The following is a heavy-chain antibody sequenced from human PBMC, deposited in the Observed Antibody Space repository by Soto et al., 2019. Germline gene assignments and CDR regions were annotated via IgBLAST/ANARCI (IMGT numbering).Heavy chain of an antibody. CDR2: IYPRGSH. V-gene: IGHV4-59*08. Sequence: QVQLRESGPGLVKASETLSLTCTVSGGSISGYHWSWIRQPPGKGLEWIGNIYPRGSHDYNPSLKSPVTISADTSKNQLSLQLSPVTASDTAVYYCARLLGTAAFDHWGQGILVTVSS. D-gene: IGHD2-21*02. CDR3: ARLLGTAAFDH. J-gene: IGHJ4*02. CDR1: GGSISGYH.